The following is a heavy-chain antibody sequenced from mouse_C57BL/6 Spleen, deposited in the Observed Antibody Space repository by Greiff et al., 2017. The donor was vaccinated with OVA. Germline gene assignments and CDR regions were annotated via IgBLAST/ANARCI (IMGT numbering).Heavy chain of an antibody. CDR3: ARNYEGYFDV. CDR1: GYSFTGYY. J-gene: IGHJ1*03. D-gene: IGHD1-1*01. CDR2: INPSTGGT. Sequence: VQLQQSGPELVKPGASVKISCKASGYSFTGYYMNWVKQSPEMSLEWIGEINPSTGGTTYNQKFKAKATLTVDKSSSTAYMQLKSLTSEDSAVYYCARNYEGYFDVWGTGTTVTVSS. V-gene: IGHV1-42*01.